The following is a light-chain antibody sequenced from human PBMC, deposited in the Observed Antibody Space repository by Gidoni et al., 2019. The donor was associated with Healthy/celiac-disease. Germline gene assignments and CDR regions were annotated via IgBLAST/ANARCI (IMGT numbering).Light chain of an antibody. V-gene: IGKV3-15*01. CDR3: PQSTTWPS. CDR1: QIVSSN. J-gene: IGKJ2*01. Sequence: EIEMKQAPATLSVSPGERATLSGRASQIVSSNLAWYQQKPGQAPRLLIYGASTRATGIPAWFSGSGSGPEFTLTISSLQSDDFAVYYCPQSTTWPSFGQGTKLEIK. CDR2: GAS.